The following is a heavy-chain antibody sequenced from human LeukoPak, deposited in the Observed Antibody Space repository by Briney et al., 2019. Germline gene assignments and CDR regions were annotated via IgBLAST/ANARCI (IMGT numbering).Heavy chain of an antibody. CDR3: ARLESNFQDATYMDV. CDR1: GGSISSSSYY. CDR2: IYYSGST. V-gene: IGHV4-39*01. Sequence: SETLSLTCTVSGGSISSSSYYWGWIRQPPGKGLEWMGSIYYSGSTYYNPSLKSRVTISVDTSKNQFSLKLSSVTAADTAVYYCARLESNFQDATYMDVWGKGTTVTVSS. D-gene: IGHD2/OR15-2a*01. J-gene: IGHJ6*03.